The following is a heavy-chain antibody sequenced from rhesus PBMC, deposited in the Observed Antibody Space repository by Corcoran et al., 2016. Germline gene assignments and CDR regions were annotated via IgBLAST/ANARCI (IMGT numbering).Heavy chain of an antibody. J-gene: IGHJ2*01. D-gene: IGHD3-40*01. V-gene: IGHV4-165*01. CDR3: ARGTTYDWYFDL. CDR1: GGSFSGYY. CDR2: ISGSSGST. Sequence: QVQLQESGPGLVKPSETLSLTCAVSGGSFSGYYWGWIRQPPGKGLEWIGYISGSSGSTDYNPSLKSRVTISTDTSKNQFSLKLSSVTAADTAVYYCARGTTYDWYFDLWGPGTPITISS.